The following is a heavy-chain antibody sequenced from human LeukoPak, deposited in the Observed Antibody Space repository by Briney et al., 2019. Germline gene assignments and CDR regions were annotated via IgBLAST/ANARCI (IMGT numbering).Heavy chain of an antibody. V-gene: IGHV4-61*01. D-gene: IGHD2-15*01. CDR3: ARHNGYCSGGSCKWFDP. CDR2: IYYSGST. J-gene: IGHJ5*02. Sequence: SETLSLTCTVSGGSISSGSYYWSWIRQPPGTGLEWIGYIYYSGSTNYNPSLKSRVTISVDTSKNQFSLKLSSVTAADTAVYYCARHNGYCSGGSCKWFDPWGQGTLVTVSS. CDR1: GGSISSGSYY.